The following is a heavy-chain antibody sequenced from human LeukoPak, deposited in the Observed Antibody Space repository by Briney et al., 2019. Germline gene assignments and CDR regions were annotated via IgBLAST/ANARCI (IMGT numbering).Heavy chain of an antibody. J-gene: IGHJ4*02. D-gene: IGHD3-22*01. Sequence: SGGSLRLSCTASGFTFGDYAMSWVRQAPGKGLEWVGFIRSKAYGGTTEYAASVKGRFTISRDDSKSIAYLQMHSLKTEDTAVYYCTRDRASSGYYYQFSHWGQGTLVTVSS. V-gene: IGHV3-49*04. CDR2: IRSKAYGGTT. CDR1: GFTFGDYA. CDR3: TRDRASSGYYYQFSH.